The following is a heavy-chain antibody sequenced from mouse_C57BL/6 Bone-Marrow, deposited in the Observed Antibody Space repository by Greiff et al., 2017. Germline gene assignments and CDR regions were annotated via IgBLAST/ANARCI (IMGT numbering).Heavy chain of an antibody. CDR1: YTFSRRVH. D-gene: IGHD2-3*01. CDR3: TEDSAVYYCAIDGYLDY. CDR2: GQGLEWIG. Sequence: SGPELARPWASVKISCQAFYTFSRRVHFAIRDTNYWMPWVKQRPGQGLEWIGAIYPGNGETIYNQKLKGKATLTADKSSSTAYRQLSSLTTEDSAVYYCAIDGYLDYGGQGTTLTVSS. V-gene: IGHV1-87*01. J-gene: IGHJ2*01.